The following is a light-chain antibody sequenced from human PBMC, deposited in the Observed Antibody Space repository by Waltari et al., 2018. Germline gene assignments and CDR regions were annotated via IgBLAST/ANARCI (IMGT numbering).Light chain of an antibody. CDR3: QQDYNLPYT. CDR2: GAS. V-gene: IGKV3D-7*01. J-gene: IGKJ2*01. CDR1: QSVSSSY. Sequence: EIVMTQSPVTLSLSPGERATLSCRASQSVSSSYLSWYQQKPGTAPRLLIYGASTRATGIPARFSGSGSGTDFTLTISSLQPEDFAVYYCQQDYNLPYTFGQGTKLEIK.